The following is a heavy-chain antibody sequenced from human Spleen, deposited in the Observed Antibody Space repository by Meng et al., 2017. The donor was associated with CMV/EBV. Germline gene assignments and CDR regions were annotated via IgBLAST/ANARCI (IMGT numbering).Heavy chain of an antibody. D-gene: IGHD2-21*01. CDR1: GFTFSSYG. V-gene: IGHV3-33*01. J-gene: IGHJ1*01. CDR2: IWYDGSNK. CDR3: ATSITEGGEYFQH. Sequence: GESLKISCAASGFTFSSYGMHWVRQAPGKGLEWVAVIWYDGSNKYYADSVKGRFTISRDNSKNTLYLQMNSLRAEDTAVYYCATSITEGGEYFQHWGQGTLVTVSS.